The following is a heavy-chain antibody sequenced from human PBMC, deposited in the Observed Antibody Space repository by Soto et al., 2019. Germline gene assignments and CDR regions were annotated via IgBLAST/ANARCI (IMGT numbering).Heavy chain of an antibody. CDR2: IWYDGSKK. V-gene: IGHV3-33*01. D-gene: IGHD6-19*01. Sequence: QAQLVESGGGVVQPGRSLGLSCTASGFTLSAYGIHWVRQAPGKGLEWVAVIWYDGSKKYYADSVKGRFTISRDNSKNTLYLQMNRLRVEDTAVYYCARDTGIAVDGYYYYGMDVWGQGTTVTVSS. J-gene: IGHJ6*02. CDR1: GFTLSAYG. CDR3: ARDTGIAVDGYYYYGMDV.